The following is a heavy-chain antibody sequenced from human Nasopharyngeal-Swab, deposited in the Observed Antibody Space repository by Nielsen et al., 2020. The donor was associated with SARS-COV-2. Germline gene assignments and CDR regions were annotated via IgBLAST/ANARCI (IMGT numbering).Heavy chain of an antibody. D-gene: IGHD3-10*01. CDR1: GYRISTHW. Sequence: GSSLQISCQGSGYRISTHWINWVRQMPGKGLEWMGIISPRDSDTRYSPSFQGQVSISVDKSITTAYLQWNSLKASDTATYFCAIYYGSGTYGLDVWGQGTRVTVSS. CDR3: AIYYGSGTYGLDV. CDR2: ISPRDSDT. V-gene: IGHV5-51*01. J-gene: IGHJ6*02.